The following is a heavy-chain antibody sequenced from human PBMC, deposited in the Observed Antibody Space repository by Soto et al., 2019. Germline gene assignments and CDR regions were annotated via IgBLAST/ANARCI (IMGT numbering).Heavy chain of an antibody. D-gene: IGHD5-18*01. Sequence: GGSLRLSCAASGFTFSDYYMSWIRQAPGKGLEWVSYISSSGSTIYYADSVKGRFTISRDNAKNSLYLQMNSLRAEDTAVYYCARDSRGYSYGLGVYYYYYMDVWGKGTTVTVSS. V-gene: IGHV3-11*01. CDR1: GFTFSDYY. CDR3: ARDSRGYSYGLGVYYYYYMDV. J-gene: IGHJ6*03. CDR2: ISSSGSTI.